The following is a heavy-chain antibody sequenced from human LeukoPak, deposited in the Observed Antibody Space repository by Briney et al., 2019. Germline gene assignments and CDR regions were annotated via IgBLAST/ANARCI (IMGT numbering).Heavy chain of an antibody. V-gene: IGHV3-64*01. J-gene: IGHJ4*02. Sequence: GGFLRLSCAASGFTFSSYAMHWVRQAPGKGLEYVSAISSNGGSTYYANSVKGRFTISRDNSKNTLYLQMNSLRAEDTAVYYCARALVGATGYWGQGTLVTVSP. D-gene: IGHD1-26*01. CDR3: ARALVGATGY. CDR2: ISSNGGST. CDR1: GFTFSSYA.